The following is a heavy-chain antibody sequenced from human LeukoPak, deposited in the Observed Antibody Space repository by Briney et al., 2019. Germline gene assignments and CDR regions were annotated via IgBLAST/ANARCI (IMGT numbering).Heavy chain of an antibody. CDR2: IYYSGTT. CDR3: SRGGVAAKYYFDY. D-gene: IGHD3-10*01. Sequence: PSETLSLTCTVSGGSISPLYWGWIRQPPGKGLEFIGYIYYSGTTNYNPSLRSRVTLSVDTSKNQFSLKLSSVTAADTAVYYCSRGGVAAKYYFDYWAREPWSPSPQ. CDR1: GGSISPLY. V-gene: IGHV4-59*11. J-gene: IGHJ4*02.